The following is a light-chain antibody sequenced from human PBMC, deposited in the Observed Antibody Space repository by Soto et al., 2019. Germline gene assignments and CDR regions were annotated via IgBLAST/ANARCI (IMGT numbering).Light chain of an antibody. J-gene: IGLJ2*01. Sequence: QSVLTQPPSASATPGQRVTISCSGSDSNIGSKYVYWYQQLPGTAPKLLMYRNNQRPPGVPDRFSGSKSGTSASLAINGLRYEDEADYYCAAWDYRLGGPAFGGGTKLTVL. CDR2: RNN. CDR1: DSNIGSKY. CDR3: AAWDYRLGGPA. V-gene: IGLV1-47*01.